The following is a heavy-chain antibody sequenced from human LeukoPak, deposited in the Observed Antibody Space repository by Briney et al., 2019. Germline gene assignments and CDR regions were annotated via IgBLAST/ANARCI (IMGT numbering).Heavy chain of an antibody. CDR3: ARDGLGFWSGYYTFYMDV. D-gene: IGHD3-3*01. CDR2: INHSGST. V-gene: IGHV4-34*01. CDR1: GGSFSGYY. Sequence: PSETLSLTCAVYGGSFSGYYWSWIRQPPGKGLEWIGEINHSGSTNYNPSLKSRVTISVDTSKNQFSLKLSSVTAADTAVYYCARDGLGFWSGYYTFYMDVWGKGTTVTV. J-gene: IGHJ6*03.